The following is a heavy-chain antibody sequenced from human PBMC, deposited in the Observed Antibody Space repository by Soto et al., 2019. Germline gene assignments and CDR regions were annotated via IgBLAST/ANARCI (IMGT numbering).Heavy chain of an antibody. CDR2: IYTSGST. V-gene: IGHV4-4*07. D-gene: IGHD1-26*01. Sequence: SETLSLTCTVSGGSISSYYWSWIRQPAGKGLEWIGRIYTSGSTNYNPSLKSRVTMSVDTSKNQFSLKLSSVTAADTAVYYCARGGDCGSYYGVFDYWGQGTLVTVSS. J-gene: IGHJ4*02. CDR3: ARGGDCGSYYGVFDY. CDR1: GGSISSYY.